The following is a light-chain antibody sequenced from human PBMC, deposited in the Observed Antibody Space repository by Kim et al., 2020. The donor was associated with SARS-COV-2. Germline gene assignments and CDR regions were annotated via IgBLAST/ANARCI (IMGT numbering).Light chain of an antibody. CDR2: KAS. CDR1: QSISSW. Sequence: ASVGDRVTITCRDSQSISSWLAWYQQKPGKAPNLLIYKASSLEIGVPSRFSGSGSGTEFTLTISSLQPDDFATYYCQHYNSYSWTFGQGTKVDIK. J-gene: IGKJ1*01. V-gene: IGKV1-5*03. CDR3: QHYNSYSWT.